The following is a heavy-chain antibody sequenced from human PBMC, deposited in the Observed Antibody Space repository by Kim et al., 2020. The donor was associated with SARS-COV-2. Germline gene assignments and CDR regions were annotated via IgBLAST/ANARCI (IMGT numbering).Heavy chain of an antibody. CDR3: ASDMPRGYCSDY. V-gene: IGHV3-48*04. D-gene: IGHD2-15*01. Sequence: YYPESVKGRFTISGDSARNSLYLHMHSLLAEDTAVYYCASDMPRGYCSDYWGQGTLVTVSS. J-gene: IGHJ4*02.